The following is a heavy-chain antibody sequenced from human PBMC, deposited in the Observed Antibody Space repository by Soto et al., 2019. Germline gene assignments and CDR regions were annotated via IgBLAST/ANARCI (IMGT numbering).Heavy chain of an antibody. V-gene: IGHV3-11*06. D-gene: IGHD1-26*01. CDR2: ISSSSSYT. CDR1: GLTLSDYY. CDR3: ASSRSGSYLNY. Sequence: GALRVPCAASGLTLSDYYMSWIGQAPGKGLEWVSYISSSSSYTNYADSVKGRFTISRDNAKNSLYLQMNSLRAEDTAVYYCASSRSGSYLNYWGQGTLVTVSS. J-gene: IGHJ4*01.